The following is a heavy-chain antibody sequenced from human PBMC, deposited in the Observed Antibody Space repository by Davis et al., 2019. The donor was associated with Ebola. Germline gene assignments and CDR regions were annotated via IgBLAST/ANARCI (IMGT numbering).Heavy chain of an antibody. J-gene: IGHJ4*02. CDR3: TSAYGDWDY. CDR1: GFTFSSNW. D-gene: IGHD4-17*01. V-gene: IGHV3-73*01. Sequence: GESLKISCAASGFTFSSNWMHWVRQASGKGLEWVGRIRSKANSYATAYAASVKGRFTISRDDSKNTAYLQMNSLKTEDTAVYYCTSAYGDWDYWGQGTLVTVSS. CDR2: IRSKANSYAT.